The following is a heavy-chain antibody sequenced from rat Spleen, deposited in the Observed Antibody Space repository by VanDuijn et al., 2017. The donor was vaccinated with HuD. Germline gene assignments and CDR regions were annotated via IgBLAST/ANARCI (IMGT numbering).Heavy chain of an antibody. J-gene: IGHJ3*01. V-gene: IGHV5-31*01. CDR1: GFTFNNYW. CDR2: ISNTGGSF. D-gene: IGHD2-7*01. Sequence: EVQLVESGGGLVQPGRSLKLSCVASGFTFNNYWMSWIRQAPGKGLEWIASISNTGGSFSYADSVKGRFIISRDNAQDTLYLQMDSLGSEDTATYYCATAGSRISRFAYWGQGTLVTVSS. CDR3: ATAGSRISRFAY.